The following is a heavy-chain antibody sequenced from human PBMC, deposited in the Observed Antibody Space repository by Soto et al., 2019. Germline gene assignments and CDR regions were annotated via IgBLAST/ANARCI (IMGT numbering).Heavy chain of an antibody. CDR1: GGSFSGYY. V-gene: IGHV4-34*01. J-gene: IGHJ6*02. Sequence: TSETLSLTCAVYGGSFSGYYWSWIRQPPGKGLEWIGEINHSGSTNYNPSLKSRVTISVDTSKNQFSLKLSSVTAADTAVYYCARVWAVYYSKGYGMDVWGQGTTVTVSS. D-gene: IGHD3-10*01. CDR2: INHSGST. CDR3: ARVWAVYYSKGYGMDV.